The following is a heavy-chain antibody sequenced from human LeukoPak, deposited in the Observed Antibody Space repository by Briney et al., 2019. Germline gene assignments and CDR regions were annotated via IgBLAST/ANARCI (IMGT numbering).Heavy chain of an antibody. CDR1: GYTFTDYY. CDR2: INPNRGGT. V-gene: IGHV1-2*02. CDR3: ARGQIDCSTTSCYVDY. Sequence: ASVKVSCKASGYTFTDYYINWIRQAPGQGLEWMGWINPNRGGTSYAQNFQGRVTMTRETPITTAYMELSRLRSDDTAVYYCARGQIDCSTTSCYVDYWGQGTLVTVSS. D-gene: IGHD2-2*01. J-gene: IGHJ4*02.